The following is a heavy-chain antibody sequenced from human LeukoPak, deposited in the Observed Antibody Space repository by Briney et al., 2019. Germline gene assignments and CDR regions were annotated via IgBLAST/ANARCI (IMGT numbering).Heavy chain of an antibody. CDR3: AKDHDWSIDY. CDR2: IKGDGIST. D-gene: IGHD3-3*01. V-gene: IGHV3-74*01. Sequence: PGGSLRLSCAASGFAFSSNWMHWVRHAPGQGLVWVSRIKGDGISTNYADSVKGRFTISRDIAKNTLYLQMNSLRAEDTGVYYCAKDHDWSIDYWGRGTLVTVSS. CDR1: GFAFSSNW. J-gene: IGHJ4*02.